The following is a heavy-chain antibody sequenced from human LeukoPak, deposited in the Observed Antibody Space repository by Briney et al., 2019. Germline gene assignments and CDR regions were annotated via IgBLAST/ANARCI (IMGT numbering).Heavy chain of an antibody. Sequence: GGSLRLSCAASGFTFDDYAMHWVRQAPGKGLEWVSGISWNSGSIGYADSVKGRFTISRDNAKNSLYLQMNSLRAEDTALYYCAKGLGGVRGVIHWFDPWGQGTLVTVSS. J-gene: IGHJ5*02. CDR1: GFTFDDYA. CDR3: AKGLGGVRGVIHWFDP. D-gene: IGHD3-10*01. CDR2: ISWNSGSI. V-gene: IGHV3-9*01.